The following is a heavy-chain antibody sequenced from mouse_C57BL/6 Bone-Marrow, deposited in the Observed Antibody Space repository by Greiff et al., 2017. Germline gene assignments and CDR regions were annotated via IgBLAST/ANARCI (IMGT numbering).Heavy chain of an antibody. CDR2: INPNNGGT. Sequence: EVQLQESGPELVKPGVSVKIPCKASGYTFTDYNMDWVKQSHGKSLEWIGDINPNNGGTIYNQKFKGKATLTVDKSSSTAYMELRSLTSEDTAVYYCARGITTGASYYAMDYWGQGTSVTVSS. CDR1: GYTFTDYN. J-gene: IGHJ4*01. CDR3: ARGITTGASYYAMDY. D-gene: IGHD1-1*01. V-gene: IGHV1-18*01.